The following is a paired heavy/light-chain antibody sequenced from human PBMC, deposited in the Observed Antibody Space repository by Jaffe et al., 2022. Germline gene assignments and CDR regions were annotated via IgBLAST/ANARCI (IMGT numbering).Light chain of an antibody. CDR1: SSDVAGYNY. J-gene: IGLJ1*01. V-gene: IGLV2-11*01. Sequence: QSALTQPRSVPGSPGQSVTISCTGTSSDVAGYNYVSWYQQHPGKAPKLMIYDVTKRPSGVPDRFSGSKSGNTASLTISGLLPEDEADYFCCSYAGFYALYVFGTGTKVTVL. CDR2: DVT. CDR3: CSYAGFYALYV.
Heavy chain of an antibody. V-gene: IGHV1-18*01. D-gene: IGHD5-12*01. Sequence: QVQLVQSGVEVKKPGASVKVSCKASGYTFTNYVFSWVRQAPGQGLEWMGWISANNGNTNYAQKLQGRVTMTTDTSTNTAYMELRSLRSGDTAVYYCARGPYSGYDHPYYFDYWGQGTLVTVSS. CDR3: ARGPYSGYDHPYYFDY. J-gene: IGHJ4*02. CDR2: ISANNGNT. CDR1: GYTFTNYV.